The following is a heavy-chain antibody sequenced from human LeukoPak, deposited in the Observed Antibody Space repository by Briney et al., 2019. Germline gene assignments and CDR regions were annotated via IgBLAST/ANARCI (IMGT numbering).Heavy chain of an antibody. D-gene: IGHD5-24*01. CDR3: ARDREERWHETELRI. CDR1: GYTFTSYG. CDR2: ISAYNGNT. V-gene: IGHV1-18*01. J-gene: IGHJ4*02. Sequence: ASVKVSFTASGYTFTSYGISWVRQAPGQGLEWMGWISAYNGNTNYAQKLQGRVTMTTDTSTSTAYMELRSLRSDDTAVYYCARDREERWHETELRIWGQGTLVTVSS.